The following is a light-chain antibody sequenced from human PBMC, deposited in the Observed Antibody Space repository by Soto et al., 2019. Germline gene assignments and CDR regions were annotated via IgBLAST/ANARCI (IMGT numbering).Light chain of an antibody. CDR2: VAS. CDR3: QLYDNLLLT. Sequence: DIQMTQSPSSLSASVGDRVTSTCQASQDISNHLNWYQQKPGKAPKLLIYVASNLDTGVPSRFSGSGSGTEFTFTISSLQPEDVATYYCQLYDNLLLTFAGGTKVEIK. CDR1: QDISNH. V-gene: IGKV1-33*01. J-gene: IGKJ4*01.